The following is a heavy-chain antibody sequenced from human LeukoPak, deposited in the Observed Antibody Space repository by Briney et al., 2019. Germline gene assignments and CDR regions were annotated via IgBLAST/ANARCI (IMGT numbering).Heavy chain of an antibody. CDR2: IRYGNDK. V-gene: IGHV3-30*02. D-gene: IGHD3-10*01. CDR3: AKDLMRDRWFGES. Sequence: GGSLRLSCAASGFTFSYYGMHWVRQAPGKGLEWVAFIRYGNDKFYAESVKGRFTISRDTSRNTLYLQMNSLRLEDTAVYYCAKDLMRDRWFGESWGQGTLVTVSS. J-gene: IGHJ5*02. CDR1: GFTFSYYG.